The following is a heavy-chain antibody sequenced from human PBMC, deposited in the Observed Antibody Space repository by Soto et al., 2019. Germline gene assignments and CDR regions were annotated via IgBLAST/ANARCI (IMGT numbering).Heavy chain of an antibody. CDR1: GGSISSYY. J-gene: IGHJ5*02. Sequence: SETLSLTCTVSGGSISSYYWSWIRQPAGKGLEWIGRIYTSGSTNYNPSLKSRVTMSVDTSKNQFSLKLSSVTAADTAMYYCARDSEISSSHSFDPWGQGTLVTVSS. CDR2: IYTSGST. V-gene: IGHV4-4*07. D-gene: IGHD6-13*01. CDR3: ARDSEISSSHSFDP.